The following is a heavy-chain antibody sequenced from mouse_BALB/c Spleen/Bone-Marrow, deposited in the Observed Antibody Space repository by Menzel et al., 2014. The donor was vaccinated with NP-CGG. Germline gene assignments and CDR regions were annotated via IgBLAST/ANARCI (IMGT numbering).Heavy chain of an antibody. D-gene: IGHD2-1*01. Sequence: EVKLVESGGGLVQPGGSRKLSCAASGFTFSSFGMHWVRQAPEKGLEWVAYISSGSSTIYHADTVKGRFTISRDNPKNTLFLQVTSLRSEDTAMYYCARGGNFAWFAYWGQGTLVTVSA. J-gene: IGHJ3*01. CDR2: ISSGSSTI. V-gene: IGHV5-17*02. CDR1: GFTFSSFG. CDR3: ARGGNFAWFAY.